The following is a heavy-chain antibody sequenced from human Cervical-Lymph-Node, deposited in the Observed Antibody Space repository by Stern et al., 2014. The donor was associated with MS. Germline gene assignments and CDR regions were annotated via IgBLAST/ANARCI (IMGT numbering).Heavy chain of an antibody. J-gene: IGHJ4*02. CDR2: IYHSGST. CDR1: GGSISSGYW. V-gene: IGHV4-4*02. CDR3: ARNGGNYAFDY. Sequence: QVQLQESGPGLVKPSGTLSLTCAVSGGSISSGYWWSWVRQPPGKGLEWIGEIYHSGSTNYNPSLKSRVTLSVDTSKNHFSLKMNSVNAADTAVYYCARNGGNYAFDYWGQGTLVAVSS. D-gene: IGHD4-23*01.